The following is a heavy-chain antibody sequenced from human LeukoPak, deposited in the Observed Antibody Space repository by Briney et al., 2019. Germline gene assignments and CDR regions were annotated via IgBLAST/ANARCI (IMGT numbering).Heavy chain of an antibody. CDR1: GVSISRSRYY. V-gene: IGHV4-39*01. D-gene: IGHD2-2*01. Sequence: PSETLSHTCTVSGVSISRSRYYWGWTRHPPGKGLEWIGCIYYSGSTFYNPSLKRRVPLSVDTSKNQFSLKLSAVTAADTAVYYCARRIVPAAFGYWAQGSLVIVSS. J-gene: IGHJ4*02. CDR3: ARRIVPAAFGY. CDR2: IYYSGST.